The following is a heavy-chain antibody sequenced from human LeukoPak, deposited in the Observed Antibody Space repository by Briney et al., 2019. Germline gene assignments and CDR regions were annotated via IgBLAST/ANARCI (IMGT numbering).Heavy chain of an antibody. V-gene: IGHV3-9*01. J-gene: IGHJ5*02. CDR2: ISWNSGSI. CDR3: AKDIYRYQLPANNWFDP. Sequence: GGSLRLSCAASGFTFDDYAMHWVRQAPGRGLEWVSGISWNSGSIGYADSVKGRFTISRDNAKNSLYLQMNSLRAEDTALYYCAKDIYRYQLPANNWFDPWGQGTLVTVSS. CDR1: GFTFDDYA. D-gene: IGHD2-2*01.